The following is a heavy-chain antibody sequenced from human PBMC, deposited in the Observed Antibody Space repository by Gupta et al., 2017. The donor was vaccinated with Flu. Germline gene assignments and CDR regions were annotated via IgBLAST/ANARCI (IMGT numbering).Heavy chain of an antibody. CDR1: RSYD. D-gene: IGHD3-3*01. J-gene: IGHJ4*02. CDR2: ISYDGSKE. CDR3: ARGNTIFGVIILDY. Sequence: RSYDIYWVRQAPGKGLEWVALISYDGSKEYYADSVKGRFTISKDTSKNTLYLQTNSLRPEDTAVYYCARGNTIFGVIILDYWGQGTLVTVSS. V-gene: IGHV3-30-3*01.